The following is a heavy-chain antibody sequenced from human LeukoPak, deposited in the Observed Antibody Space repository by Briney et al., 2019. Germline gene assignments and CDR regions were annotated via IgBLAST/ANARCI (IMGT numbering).Heavy chain of an antibody. CDR1: GITLSNYA. CDR2: ISASAGTT. D-gene: IGHD7-27*01. V-gene: IGHV3-23*01. Sequence: GGSLRLSCAVSGITLSNYAMTWVRQAPGKGLEWVSSISASAGTTYYADSVKGRFTISRDTSKTTLHLQMSSPRADDTAVYYCAKDRPLNWGYYFDSWGQGTVVTVSS. J-gene: IGHJ4*02. CDR3: AKDRPLNWGYYFDS.